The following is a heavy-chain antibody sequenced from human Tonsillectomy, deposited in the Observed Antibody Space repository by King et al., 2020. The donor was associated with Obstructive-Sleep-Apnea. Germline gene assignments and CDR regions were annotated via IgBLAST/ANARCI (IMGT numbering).Heavy chain of an antibody. Sequence: VQLVESGGGLVQPGGSLRLSCAASGFTFSSYWMSWVRQAPGKGLEWVANIKQDGSEKYYVGSVKGRFTISRDNAKNSLYLQMNSLRAEDTAVYYCARDRVLGSRGHFDYWGHGTLVTVSS. V-gene: IGHV3-7*03. CDR3: ARDRVLGSRGHFDY. CDR1: GFTFSSYW. CDR2: IKQDGSEK. J-gene: IGHJ4*01. D-gene: IGHD2-8*02.